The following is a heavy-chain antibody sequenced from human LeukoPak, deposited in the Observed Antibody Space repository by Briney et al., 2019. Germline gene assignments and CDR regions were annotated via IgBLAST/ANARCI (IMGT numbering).Heavy chain of an antibody. V-gene: IGHV1-69*04. Sequence: GSSVKVSCKASGGTFSSYAISWVRQAPGQGLEWMGRIIPIFGIANYAQTFQGRVTITADKSTSTAYMELSSLRSEDTAVYYCARGDCSSTSCSFDYWGQGTLVTVSS. CDR3: ARGDCSSTSCSFDY. CDR2: IIPIFGIA. D-gene: IGHD2-2*01. CDR1: GGTFSSYA. J-gene: IGHJ4*02.